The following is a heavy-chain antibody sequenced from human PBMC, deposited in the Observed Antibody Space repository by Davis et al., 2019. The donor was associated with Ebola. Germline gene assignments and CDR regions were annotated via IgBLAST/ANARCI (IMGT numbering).Heavy chain of an antibody. D-gene: IGHD3-3*01. V-gene: IGHV1-69*13. CDR2: IIPIFVTA. CDR3: ATSLGGYDFWIRSWFDP. Sequence: SSVNVPCKASLCTFSSYAISWLRPPPGQGLEWMGGIIPIFVTANYAQEFQGRVTIIADESTSTAYMELSNLRSEETAVYYCATSLGGYDFWIRSWFDPWGQGTLVTVSS. J-gene: IGHJ5*02. CDR1: LCTFSSYA.